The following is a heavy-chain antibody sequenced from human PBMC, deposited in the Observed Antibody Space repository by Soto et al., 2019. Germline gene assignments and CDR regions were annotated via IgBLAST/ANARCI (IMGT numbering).Heavy chain of an antibody. D-gene: IGHD3-10*01. J-gene: IGHJ4*02. V-gene: IGHV4-39*01. Sequence: SETLSLTFTVSGGSISISRYYWGLIRQPPXKXXEWIGTIYYTGRTYYQPSITSRVTIYVDTSKNQLSLKMSYVTPADNDVYYCATHQNVYGSGSYYKEDAFHFDHWGQGTLVTVSS. CDR3: ATHQNVYGSGSYYKEDAFHFDH. CDR1: GGSISISRYY. CDR2: IYYTGRT.